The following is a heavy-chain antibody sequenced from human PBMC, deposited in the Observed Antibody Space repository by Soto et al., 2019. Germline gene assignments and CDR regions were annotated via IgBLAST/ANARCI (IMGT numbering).Heavy chain of an antibody. Sequence: TLSLSCPVSGGSISSRSYYWGWIRQPPGKGLEWIGSIYYSGSTYYNPSLKSRVTISVDTSKNQFSLKLSSVTAADTAVYYCARRLHTYSSGPPARVRGKGPYFDYWGQGTLVTVSS. CDR2: IYYSGST. CDR1: GGSISSRSYY. D-gene: IGHD6-19*01. J-gene: IGHJ4*02. V-gene: IGHV4-39*01. CDR3: ARRLHTYSSGPPARVRGKGPYFDY.